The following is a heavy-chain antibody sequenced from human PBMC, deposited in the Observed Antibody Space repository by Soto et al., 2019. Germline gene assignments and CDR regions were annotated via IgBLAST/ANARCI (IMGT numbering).Heavy chain of an antibody. D-gene: IGHD4-17*01. Sequence: QVQLQESGPGLVKPSQTLSLTCTVSGGSISSGGYYWTWIRQYPGKGLEWIGYIYYSGSTFYNPSIKSRVSISVATYKNQFSLNLSSVTAADTAVYYCARGLSVTLFDYWGQGTLVTVSS. CDR2: IYYSGST. CDR1: GGSISSGGYY. CDR3: ARGLSVTLFDY. V-gene: IGHV4-31*03. J-gene: IGHJ4*02.